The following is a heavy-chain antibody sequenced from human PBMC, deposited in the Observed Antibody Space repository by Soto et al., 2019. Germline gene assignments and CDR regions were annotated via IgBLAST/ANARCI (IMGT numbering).Heavy chain of an antibody. CDR2: INQDGTLK. D-gene: IGHD6-19*01. CDR1: GLTFSNYW. CDR3: ARWQSSGWYLDI. J-gene: IGHJ4*02. V-gene: IGHV3-7*03. Sequence: EVQLVESGGGLVQPGGSLRLSCAASGLTFSNYWMSWVRQAPGKGLEWVASINQDGTLKYYVDFVKGRFTISRDNAQNSFFLQMISLRAEDTAVYYCARWQSSGWYLDIWGQGTLLSVSS.